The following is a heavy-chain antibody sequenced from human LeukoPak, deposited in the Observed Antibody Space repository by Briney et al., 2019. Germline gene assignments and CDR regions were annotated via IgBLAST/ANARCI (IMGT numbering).Heavy chain of an antibody. CDR2: IKQDGSEK. D-gene: IGHD5-18*01. Sequence: GGSLRLSCAASGFTFSSYWMSWVRQAPGKGLEWVANIKQDGSEKYYVDSVKGRFTISRDNAKNSLYLQMNSLRAEDTAVYYCAREGRVRYSYGYRTDYYFDYWGQGTLVTVSS. V-gene: IGHV3-7*01. J-gene: IGHJ4*02. CDR3: AREGRVRYSYGYRTDYYFDY. CDR1: GFTFSSYW.